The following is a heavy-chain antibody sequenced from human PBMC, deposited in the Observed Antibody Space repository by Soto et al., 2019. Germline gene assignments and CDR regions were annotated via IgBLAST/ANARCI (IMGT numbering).Heavy chain of an antibody. D-gene: IGHD5-12*01. V-gene: IGHV1-46*01. CDR1: GDTFTSYY. J-gene: IGHJ4*02. CDR2: INPNGGST. Sequence: GASVKVSCKAPGDTFTSYYMHWVRQAPGHGLEWMGVINPNGGSTRFAQKFQGRVTMTRDTSTSTVYMELSSLTSEDTAVYYCATNEGRDGYSFDYWGQGTLVTVSS. CDR3: ATNEGRDGYSFDY.